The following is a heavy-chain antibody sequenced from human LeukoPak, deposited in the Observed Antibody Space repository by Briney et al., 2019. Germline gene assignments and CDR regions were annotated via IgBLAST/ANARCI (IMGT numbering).Heavy chain of an antibody. D-gene: IGHD3/OR15-3a*01. J-gene: IGHJ4*02. Sequence: GASVKVSCKASGYTFTSYYMHWVRQAPGQGLEWMGIINPSGGSTSYAQKFQGRVTMTRDMSTSTVYMELSSLRSEDTAVYYCARALGFEQIWADFDYWGQGTLVTVSS. CDR3: ARALGFEQIWADFDY. V-gene: IGHV1-46*01. CDR2: INPSGGST. CDR1: GYTFTSYY.